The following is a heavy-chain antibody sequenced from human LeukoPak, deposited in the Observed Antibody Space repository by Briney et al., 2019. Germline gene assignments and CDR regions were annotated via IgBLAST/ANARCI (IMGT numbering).Heavy chain of an antibody. CDR1: GFTFSTYW. CDR2: IKQDGSEK. Sequence: GGSLRLSCEASGFTFSTYWLSWVRQAPGKGLEWVANIKQDGSEKYYVDSVKGRFTISRDNAKNSLYLQMNSLRAEDTAMYYCARDSAGNDYWGQGTLVTVSS. V-gene: IGHV3-7*01. D-gene: IGHD6-13*01. CDR3: ARDSAGNDY. J-gene: IGHJ4*02.